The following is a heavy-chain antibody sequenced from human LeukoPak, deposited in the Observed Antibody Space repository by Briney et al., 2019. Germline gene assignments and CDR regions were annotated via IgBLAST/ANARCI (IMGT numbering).Heavy chain of an antibody. J-gene: IGHJ4*02. D-gene: IGHD3-10*01. CDR1: GFTVSSNY. CDR2: IYSGGST. V-gene: IGHV3-66*01. Sequence: GGSLRLSCATSGFTVSSNYMSWVRQAPGKGLEWVSVIYSGGSTYYADSVKGRFTISRDNSENTLYLQMNSLRAEDTALYYCVRDYGSGNFDYWGQGTLVTVSA. CDR3: VRDYGSGNFDY.